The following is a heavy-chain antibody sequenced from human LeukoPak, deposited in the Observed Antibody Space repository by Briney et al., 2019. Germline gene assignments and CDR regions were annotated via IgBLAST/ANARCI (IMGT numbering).Heavy chain of an antibody. D-gene: IGHD3-22*01. CDR1: GFIFSTYS. Sequence: GGSLRLSCVGSGFIFSTYSMNWVRQAPGKGLEWISYISSVSSVIYYADSVKGRFTISRDNAKNSLYLQMNSLRAEDTAVYYCARGGYYDSSGYHNWGQGTLVTVSS. V-gene: IGHV3-21*05. CDR2: ISSVSSVI. CDR3: ARGGYYDSSGYHN. J-gene: IGHJ4*02.